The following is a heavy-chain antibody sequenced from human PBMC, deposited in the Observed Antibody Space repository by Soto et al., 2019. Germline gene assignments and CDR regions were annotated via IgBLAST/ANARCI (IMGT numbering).Heavy chain of an antibody. CDR3: ASLNFALLTAYYAFDF. J-gene: IGHJ3*01. D-gene: IGHD3-9*01. V-gene: IGHV4-59*08. CDR1: GGAINSRY. Sequence: SKTLSLTCTVSGGAINSRYWSWIRQPPGGGPEYVGYISYSGSTNYNPSLKGRIAMSVDTSKNQLSLKLTSVTAADTAVYYCASLNFALLTAYYAFDFWGQGTMVT. CDR2: ISYSGST.